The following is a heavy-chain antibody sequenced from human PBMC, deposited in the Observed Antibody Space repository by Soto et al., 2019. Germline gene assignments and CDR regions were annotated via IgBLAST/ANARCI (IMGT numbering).Heavy chain of an antibody. CDR2: VIPICGTA. Sequence: QVQLVQSGAEVKKPGSSVKVSCKASGGTLSSFAVSWVRQAAGQGLEWMGGVIPICGTADYEQKFQGRFTMTANGSTGKAYMELNSLTSEDTTVYYGAGFGSEARGYSRLWGQGTLVTVYS. V-gene: IGHV1-69*01. D-gene: IGHD5-12*01. CDR1: GGTLSSFA. J-gene: IGHJ4*02. CDR3: AGFGSEARGYSRL.